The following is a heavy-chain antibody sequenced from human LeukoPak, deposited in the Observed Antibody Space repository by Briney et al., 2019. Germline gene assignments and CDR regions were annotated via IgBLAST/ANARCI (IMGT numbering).Heavy chain of an antibody. J-gene: IGHJ4*02. CDR1: GFNYSSYT. Sequence: GGSLRLSCAASGFNYSSYTMNWVRQAPGMGLEWLSYISASRDITYYADSVKGRFTISRDNAKNSLYLQMNSLRAEDTAVYYCAKRSSVWRYFDYWGQGTLVTVSS. CDR3: AKRSSVWRYFDY. CDR2: ISASRDIT. D-gene: IGHD3-9*01. V-gene: IGHV3-48*01.